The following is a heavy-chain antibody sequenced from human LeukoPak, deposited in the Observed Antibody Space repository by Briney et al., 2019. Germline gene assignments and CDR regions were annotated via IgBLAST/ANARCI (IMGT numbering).Heavy chain of an antibody. D-gene: IGHD2/OR15-2a*01. V-gene: IGHV4-59*01. CDR2: IYYSGST. CDR3: ARKNDFDI. Sequence: PSETLSLTCTVSGCSITSDHWNWIRQPPGKGLEWIGCIYYSGSTYYNPSLKSRVTISVDMSKNQFSLRLTSVTAADTAVYYCARKNDFDIWGQGTLVTVSS. J-gene: IGHJ3*02. CDR1: GCSITSDH.